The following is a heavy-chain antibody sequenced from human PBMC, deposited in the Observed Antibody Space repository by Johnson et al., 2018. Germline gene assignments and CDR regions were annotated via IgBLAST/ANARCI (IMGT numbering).Heavy chain of an antibody. Sequence: VQLLESGAEVKKPGSSVKVSCKASGGTFSSYAISWVRQAPGQGLEWMGGIIPIFGTTNYAQKFQGRVTITADESTSTAYMELSSLRSGDTAVYYCACYNSYGSSGSRYFQHWGQGTLVTVSS. CDR1: GGTFSSYA. J-gene: IGHJ1*01. V-gene: IGHV1-69*01. D-gene: IGHD3-22*01. CDR2: IIPIFGTT. CDR3: ACYNSYGSSGSRYFQH.